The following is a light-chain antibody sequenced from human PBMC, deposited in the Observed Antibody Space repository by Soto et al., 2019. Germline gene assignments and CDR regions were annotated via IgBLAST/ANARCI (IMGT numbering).Light chain of an antibody. J-gene: IGKJ2*01. Sequence: EMVLTQSPGTLSLSPGERATLSCRASQSVSSSYLAWYQQKPGQAPRLLIYGASSRATGIPDRFSGSGSGTDFTLTISRLEPEDFAVYYCPQYGSSPPYTFGQGTKLEIK. CDR1: QSVSSSY. V-gene: IGKV3-20*01. CDR2: GAS. CDR3: PQYGSSPPYT.